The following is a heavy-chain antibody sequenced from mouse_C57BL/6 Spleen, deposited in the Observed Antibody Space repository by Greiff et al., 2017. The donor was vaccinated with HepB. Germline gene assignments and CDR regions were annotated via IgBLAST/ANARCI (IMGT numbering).Heavy chain of an antibody. CDR1: GFTFSDYY. J-gene: IGHJ2*01. CDR2: INYDGSST. V-gene: IGHV5-16*01. D-gene: IGHD2-1*01. CDR3: ARVGVYGNYVRYYFDY. Sequence: DVHLVESEGGLVQPGSSMKLSCTASGFTFSDYYMAWVRQVPEKGLEWVANINYDGSSTYYLDSLKSRFIISRDNAKNILYLQMSSLKSEDTATYYCARVGVYGNYVRYYFDYWGQGTTLTVSS.